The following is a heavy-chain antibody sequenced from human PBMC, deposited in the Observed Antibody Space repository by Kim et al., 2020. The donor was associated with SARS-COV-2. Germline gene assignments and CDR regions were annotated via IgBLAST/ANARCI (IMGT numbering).Heavy chain of an antibody. D-gene: IGHD6-13*01. V-gene: IGHV4-59*09. Sequence: PSLKSRVTISVDTSKNQFSLKLSSVTAADTAVYYCARGWGSSWYPEYFQHWGQGTLVTVSS. CDR3: ARGWGSSWYPEYFQH. J-gene: IGHJ1*01.